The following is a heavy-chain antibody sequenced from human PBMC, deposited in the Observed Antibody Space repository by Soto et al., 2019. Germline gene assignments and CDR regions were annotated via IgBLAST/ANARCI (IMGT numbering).Heavy chain of an antibody. D-gene: IGHD3-3*01. V-gene: IGHV4-30-4*01. Sequence: SETLSLTCTVSGGSISSGDYYWSWIRQPPGKGLEWIGYIYYSGSTYYNPSLKSRVTISVDTSKNQFSLKLSSVTAADTAVYYCARDRMNYDFWSGYHYYYYGMDVWGQGTTVTVS. CDR3: ARDRMNYDFWSGYHYYYYGMDV. CDR1: GGSISSGDYY. J-gene: IGHJ6*02. CDR2: IYYSGST.